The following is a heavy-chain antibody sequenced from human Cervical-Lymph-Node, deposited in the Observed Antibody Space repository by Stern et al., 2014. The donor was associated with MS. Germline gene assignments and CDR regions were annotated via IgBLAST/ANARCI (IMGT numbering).Heavy chain of an antibody. V-gene: IGHV4-31*03. CDR3: ARGNRAFYYGDAFDV. D-gene: IGHD3-22*01. J-gene: IGHJ3*01. Sequence: QVQLQESGSGLVKPSQTLSLTCTVSGGSLTSGGHFWTWIRQYPGKGLEWIGYIYHSGNTDYNPSLKSRVSISVDTSKHQFSLRLNSMTDADTAVYYCARGNRAFYYGDAFDVWGHGSMVTVSS. CDR1: GGSLTSGGHF. CDR2: IYHSGNT.